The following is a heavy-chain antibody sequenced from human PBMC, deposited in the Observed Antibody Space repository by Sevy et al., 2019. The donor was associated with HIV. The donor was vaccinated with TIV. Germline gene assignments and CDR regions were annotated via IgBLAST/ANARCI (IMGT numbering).Heavy chain of an antibody. Sequence: GSLRLSCAASGFSFSWYWMSWVRQTPEKGLEWVANIKQDGSEKNYVDSVKGRFTISRDNAKNSLYLQMNSLRAEDTAVYYCARIAGWTGAYSSGYPTPDYYGMDVWGQGTTVTVSS. D-gene: IGHD3-22*01. CDR2: IKQDGSEK. CDR1: GFSFSWYW. J-gene: IGHJ6*02. V-gene: IGHV3-7*01. CDR3: ARIAGWTGAYSSGYPTPDYYGMDV.